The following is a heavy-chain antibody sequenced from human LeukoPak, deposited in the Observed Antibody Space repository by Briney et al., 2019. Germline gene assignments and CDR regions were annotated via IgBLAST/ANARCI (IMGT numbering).Heavy chain of an antibody. CDR1: GFTFSSYA. CDR3: ARERVGATVGYYYYYMDV. V-gene: IGHV3-30*07. CDR2: ISNDGNNK. Sequence: PGGSLRLSCVASGFTFSSYAMHWVRQAPGKGPEWVAVISNDGNNKNYADSVKGRFTISRDSAKNSLYLQMNSLGAEDTAVYYCARERVGATVGYYYYYMDVWGKGTTVTVSS. J-gene: IGHJ6*03. D-gene: IGHD1-26*01.